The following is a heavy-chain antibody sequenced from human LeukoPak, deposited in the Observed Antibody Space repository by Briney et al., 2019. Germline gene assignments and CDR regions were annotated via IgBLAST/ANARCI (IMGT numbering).Heavy chain of an antibody. D-gene: IGHD3-22*01. J-gene: IGHJ4*02. Sequence: ASVKVSCRASGYTFSSYSMHWVRQAPGQGLEGMGIINPSGGSTSYAQKFQGRVTMTRDTSTSPVYMELSSLRPEDTAVYYCAREFYYESSAYGFEYWGQGTLVPVSS. CDR1: GYTFSSYS. CDR3: AREFYYESSAYGFEY. CDR2: INPSGGST. V-gene: IGHV1-46*01.